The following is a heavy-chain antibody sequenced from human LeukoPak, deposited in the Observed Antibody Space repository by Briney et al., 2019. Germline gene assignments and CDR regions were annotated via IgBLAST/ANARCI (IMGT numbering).Heavy chain of an antibody. CDR1: GGSISSYY. D-gene: IGHD6-25*01. V-gene: IGHV4-59*01. Sequence: SETLSLTCTVSGGSISSYYWSWIRQPPGKGLEWIGYIYYSGSTNYNPSLKSRVTISVDTSKNQFSLKLSSVTAADTAVYYCARGQTYSSENWFDPWGQGTLVTVSS. J-gene: IGHJ5*02. CDR2: IYYSGST. CDR3: ARGQTYSSENWFDP.